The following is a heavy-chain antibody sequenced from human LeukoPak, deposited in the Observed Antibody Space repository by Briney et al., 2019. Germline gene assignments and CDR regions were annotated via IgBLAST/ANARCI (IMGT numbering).Heavy chain of an antibody. D-gene: IGHD1-26*01. Sequence: GGSLRLSCAASGFTVSSNYMNWVRQAPGKGLEWVSVIYSGGSTYYADSVKGRFTISRDNSKNTLYLQMNSLRAEDTAVYYCARDQYVVGATQFDYWGQGTLVTVSS. CDR3: ARDQYVVGATQFDY. CDR1: GFTVSSNY. CDR2: IYSGGST. J-gene: IGHJ4*02. V-gene: IGHV3-53*01.